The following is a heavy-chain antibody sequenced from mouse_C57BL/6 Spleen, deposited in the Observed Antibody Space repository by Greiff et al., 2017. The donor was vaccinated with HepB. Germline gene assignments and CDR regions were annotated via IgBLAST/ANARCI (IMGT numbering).Heavy chain of an antibody. Sequence: DVHLVESGPGLVKPSQSLSLTCSVTGYSITSGYYWNWIRQFPGNKLEWMGYISYDGSNNYNPSIKNRISITRDTSKNQFFLKLNAVTTEDTATYYCARETSNAMDYWGQGTSVTVSS. D-gene: IGHD6-1*01. CDR1: GYSITSGYY. CDR2: ISYDGSN. J-gene: IGHJ4*01. V-gene: IGHV3-6*01. CDR3: ARETSNAMDY.